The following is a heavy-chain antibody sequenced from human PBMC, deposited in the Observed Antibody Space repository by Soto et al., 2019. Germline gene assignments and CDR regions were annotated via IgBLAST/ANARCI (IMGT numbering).Heavy chain of an antibody. V-gene: IGHV1-18*01. CDR1: GYTFTSYG. CDR2: ISAYNGNT. J-gene: IGHJ4*02. Sequence: ASVKVSCKASGYTFTSYGISWVRQAPGQGLEWMGWISAYNGNTNYAQKLQGRVTMTTDTSTSTAYMELRSLRSDDTAVYYCARDHQKYSSGWTFDYWGQGTLVTVSS. D-gene: IGHD6-19*01. CDR3: ARDHQKYSSGWTFDY.